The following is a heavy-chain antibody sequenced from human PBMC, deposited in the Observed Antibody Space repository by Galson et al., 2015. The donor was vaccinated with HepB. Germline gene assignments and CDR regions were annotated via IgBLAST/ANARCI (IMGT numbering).Heavy chain of an antibody. J-gene: IGHJ3*02. D-gene: IGHD2-2*01. CDR3: ALTGPAKGYCSSTSCYRGMDI. CDR1: GFTFSSYG. V-gene: IGHV3-30*03. CDR2: ISYDGSNK. Sequence: SLRLSCAASGFTFSSYGMHWVRQAPGKGLEWVAVISYDGSNKYYADSVKGRFTISRDNSKNTLYLQMNSLRAEDTAVYYCALTGPAKGYCSSTSCYRGMDIWGQGTMVTVSS.